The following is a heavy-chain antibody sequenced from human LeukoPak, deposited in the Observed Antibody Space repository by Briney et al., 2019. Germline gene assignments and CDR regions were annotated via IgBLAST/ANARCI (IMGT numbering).Heavy chain of an antibody. V-gene: IGHV4-39*01. CDR1: GGSISSSSYY. Sequence: SETLSLTCTVSGGSISSSSYYWGWIRQPPGKGLEWIGSIYYSGSTYYNPSLKSRVTISVDTSKNQFSLKLSSVTAADTAVYYCARHEVLHGYQLHLASFDYWGQGTLVTVSS. CDR2: IYYSGST. CDR3: ARHEVLHGYQLHLASFDY. J-gene: IGHJ4*02. D-gene: IGHD2-2*01.